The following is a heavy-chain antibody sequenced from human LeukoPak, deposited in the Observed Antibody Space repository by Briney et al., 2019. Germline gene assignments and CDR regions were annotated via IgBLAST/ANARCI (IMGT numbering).Heavy chain of an antibody. CDR3: ASHSVGVLPIATFDY. D-gene: IGHD2-2*01. J-gene: IGHJ4*02. Sequence: PGGSLRLSCAASRFTFNRYWMSWVRQAPGKGLEWVANIKQDGSEKYYVDSVKGRFTISRDNAKNSLYLQMNRLRVEDTAVYYCASHSVGVLPIATFDYWGQGTLVTVSS. CDR2: IKQDGSEK. V-gene: IGHV3-7*01. CDR1: RFTFNRYW.